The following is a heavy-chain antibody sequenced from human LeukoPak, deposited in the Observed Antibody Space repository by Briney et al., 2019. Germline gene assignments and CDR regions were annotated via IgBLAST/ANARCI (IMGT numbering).Heavy chain of an antibody. CDR2: ISSDGSSK. D-gene: IGHD2-2*01. J-gene: IGHJ6*02. Sequence: GRSLRLSCAASGFTFSSYGMHWVRQAPDKELVSVAVISSDGSSKIFADSDMCRVNISRDNSKNTLYLKMNRMSAEYTAVYYCAKDHWSSTSCYYYYYGMDVGGQGTTVTVSS. CDR3: AKDHWSSTSCYYYYYGMDV. CDR1: GFTFSSYG. V-gene: IGHV3-30*18.